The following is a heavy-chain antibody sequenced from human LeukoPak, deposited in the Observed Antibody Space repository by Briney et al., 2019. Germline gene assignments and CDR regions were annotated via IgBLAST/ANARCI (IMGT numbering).Heavy chain of an antibody. D-gene: IGHD3-3*01. CDR3: AKDPHKRLTQYYDFWSGFAYYFDY. V-gene: IGHV3-7*03. CDR1: GFTFSSYW. J-gene: IGHJ4*02. CDR2: IKQDGSEK. Sequence: GGSLRLSCAASGFTFSSYWMSWVRQAPGKGLEWVANIKQDGSEKYYVDSVKGRFTISRDNAKNSLYLQMNSLRAEDTAVYYCAKDPHKRLTQYYDFWSGFAYYFDYWGQGPLVTVSS.